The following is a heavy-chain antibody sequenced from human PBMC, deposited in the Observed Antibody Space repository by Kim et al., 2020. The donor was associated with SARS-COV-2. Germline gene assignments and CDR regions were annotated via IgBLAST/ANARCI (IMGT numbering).Heavy chain of an antibody. CDR2: ISSSSSYI. CDR3: ARDLAARQPPYYYYYGMDV. V-gene: IGHV3-21*01. J-gene: IGHJ6*02. D-gene: IGHD6-6*01. Sequence: GGSLRLSCAASGFTFSSYSMNWVRQAPGKGLEWVSSISSSSSYIYYADSVKGRFTISRDNAKNSLYLQMNSLRAEDTAVYYCARDLAARQPPYYYYYGMDVWGQGTTVTVSS. CDR1: GFTFSSYS.